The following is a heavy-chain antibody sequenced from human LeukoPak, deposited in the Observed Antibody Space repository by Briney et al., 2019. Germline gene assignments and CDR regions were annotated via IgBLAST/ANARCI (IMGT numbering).Heavy chain of an antibody. D-gene: IGHD2-15*01. V-gene: IGHV1-8*01. CDR2: MNPNSGNT. CDR3: ARGESGWYYYYGMDV. CDR1: GYTFTSYD. Sequence: ASVKVSCKASGYTFTSYDINWVRQATGQGLEWMGWMNPNSGNTGYAQKFQGRVTMTRNTSISTAYMELSSLRSEDTAVYYCARGESGWYYYYGMDVWGQGTTVTVSS. J-gene: IGHJ6*02.